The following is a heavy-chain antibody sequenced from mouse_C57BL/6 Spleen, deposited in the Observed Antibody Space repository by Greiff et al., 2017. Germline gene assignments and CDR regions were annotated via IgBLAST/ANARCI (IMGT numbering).Heavy chain of an antibody. J-gene: IGHJ2*01. V-gene: IGHV1-69*01. CDR1: GYTFTSYW. D-gene: IGHD2-1*01. CDR3: ARGSYGNLFDY. CDR2: IDPSDSYT. Sequence: VQLQQPGAELVMPGASVKLSCKASGYTFTSYWMHWVKQRPGQGLEWIGEIDPSDSYTNYNQKFKGKSTLAVDKSSSTAYMQLSRLASEDAAVYYCARGSYGNLFDYWGQGTTLTVSS.